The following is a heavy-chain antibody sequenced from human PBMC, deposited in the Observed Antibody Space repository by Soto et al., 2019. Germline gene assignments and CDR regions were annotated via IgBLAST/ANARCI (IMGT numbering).Heavy chain of an antibody. CDR3: AHHNDYGDYEVY. J-gene: IGHJ4*02. Sequence: SGPTLVNPTQTLTLTCTFSGFSLSTSGVGVGWIRQPPGKALEWLALIYWNDDKRYSPSLKSRLTITKDTSKNQVVLTLTNMDPVDTATYYCAHHNDYGDYEVYWGQGTLVTVSS. CDR1: GFSLSTSGVG. V-gene: IGHV2-5*01. D-gene: IGHD4-17*01. CDR2: IYWNDDK.